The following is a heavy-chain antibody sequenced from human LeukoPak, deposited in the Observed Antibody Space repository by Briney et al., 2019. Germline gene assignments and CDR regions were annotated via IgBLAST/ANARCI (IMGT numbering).Heavy chain of an antibody. CDR3: ARGSGSYDYFDY. D-gene: IGHD1-26*01. J-gene: IGHJ4*02. CDR1: GGSFSGYY. V-gene: IGHV4-34*01. CDR2: INHSGST. Sequence: PSETLSLTCAVYGGSFSGYYWSWIRQPPGKGLEWIGEINHSGSTNYNPSLKSRVTMSVDTSKNQFSLKLSSVTAADTAVYYCARGSGSYDYFDYWGQGTLVTVSS.